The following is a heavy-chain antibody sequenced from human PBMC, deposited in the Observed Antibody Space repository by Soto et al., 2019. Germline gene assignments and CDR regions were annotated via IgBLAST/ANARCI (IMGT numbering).Heavy chain of an antibody. CDR1: GESFSGYH. V-gene: IGHV4-34*01. CDR3: ARVLVTYGGIMVPYNWFDT. CDR2: INLSGNT. J-gene: IGHJ5*02. D-gene: IGHD3-16*01. Sequence: SETLSLTCAVSGESFSGYHWTWIRQSTGKGLEWIGEINLSGNTNYNPSLKSRVTISIDTPKKQFSLKLTSVTAADTAIYYCARVLVTYGGIMVPYNWFDTWGQGNLVTVSP.